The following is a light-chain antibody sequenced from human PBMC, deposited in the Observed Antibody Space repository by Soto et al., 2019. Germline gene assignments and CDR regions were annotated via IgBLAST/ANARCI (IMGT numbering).Light chain of an antibody. J-gene: IGKJ4*01. CDR3: MQTQQTPLT. CDR1: QNLLHRNGNTY. V-gene: IGKV2-28*01. CDR2: LGF. Sequence: EIVMTQSPLSLAVTPGEPASISCRSSQNLLHRNGNTYLDWYLQKPGRSPQLLIYLGFNRASGVTDRFSGSGSGTDFTLKISRVEAEDVGVYYCMQTQQTPLTFGGGTKVEI.